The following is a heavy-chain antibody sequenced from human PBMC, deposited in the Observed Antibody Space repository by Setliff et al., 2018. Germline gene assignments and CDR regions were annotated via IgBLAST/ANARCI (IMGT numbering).Heavy chain of an antibody. CDR2: INTKTGNP. CDR1: GYTLNNYA. Sequence: GASVKVSCKASGYTLNNYAMNWVRQAPGQGFEWMGWINTKTGNPTYAQGFTGRFVFSLDTSVSTAYLQISSVKAEDTAVYYCARGYCSGGSCADFDYWGQGTLVTVSS. D-gene: IGHD2-15*01. J-gene: IGHJ4*02. V-gene: IGHV7-4-1*02. CDR3: ARGYCSGGSCADFDY.